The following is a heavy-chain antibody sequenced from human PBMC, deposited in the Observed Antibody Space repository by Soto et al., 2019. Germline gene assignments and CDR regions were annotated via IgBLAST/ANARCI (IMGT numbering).Heavy chain of an antibody. J-gene: IGHJ4*02. D-gene: IGHD2-21*02. V-gene: IGHV3-23*01. CDR2: ITGSGSNT. Sequence: GGSLRLSCAASGFTFSSYAMNWVRQAPGKGLEWVAAITGSGSNTYYADSVKGRFTISRDNSKNTLYLQMNSLRAEDTAVYYCAKDCGGDCYSAFDYWGQGTLVTVSS. CDR1: GFTFSSYA. CDR3: AKDCGGDCYSAFDY.